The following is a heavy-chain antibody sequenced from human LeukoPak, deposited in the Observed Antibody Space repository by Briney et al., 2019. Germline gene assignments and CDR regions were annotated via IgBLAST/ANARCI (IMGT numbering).Heavy chain of an antibody. CDR2: IKQDGSEK. V-gene: IGHV3-7*02. J-gene: IGHJ5*02. D-gene: IGHD1-26*01. CDR1: GFTFSRYW. CDR3: AGAMYSGSFDP. Sequence: PGGSLRLSCATSGFTFSRYWMNWVRQAPGKGLEWVANIKQDGSEKYYVDSVKGRCTISGDNAKNSLYLQMSSLRVEDTAVYYCAGAMYSGSFDPWGQGILVTVSS.